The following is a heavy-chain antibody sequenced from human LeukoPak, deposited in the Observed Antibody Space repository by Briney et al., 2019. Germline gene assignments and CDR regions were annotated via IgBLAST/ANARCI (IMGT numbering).Heavy chain of an antibody. Sequence: GASVKVSCKASGGTFSSYAISWVRQAPGQGLEWMGRIIPILGIANYAQKLQGRVTMTTDTSTSTAYMELRSLRSDDTAVYYCALSLPARDAFDIWGQGTMVTVSS. CDR1: GGTFSSYA. CDR2: IIPILGIA. V-gene: IGHV1-69*04. J-gene: IGHJ3*02. CDR3: ALSLPARDAFDI. D-gene: IGHD3-22*01.